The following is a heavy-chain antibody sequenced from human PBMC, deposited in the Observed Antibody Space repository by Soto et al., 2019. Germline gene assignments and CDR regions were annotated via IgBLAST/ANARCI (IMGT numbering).Heavy chain of an antibody. CDR2: IYYSGST. V-gene: IGHV4-31*03. CDR1: GGSISSGGYY. Sequence: QVQLQESGPGLVKPSQTLSLTCTVSGGSISSGGYYWSWIRQHPGKGLEWIGYIYYSGSTYYNPSLKSRVTISVDTSKNQFSLKLSSVTAADTSVYYCVRGRTSSPTPGDYWGQGTLVTVSS. J-gene: IGHJ4*02. D-gene: IGHD2-2*01. CDR3: VRGRTSSPTPGDY.